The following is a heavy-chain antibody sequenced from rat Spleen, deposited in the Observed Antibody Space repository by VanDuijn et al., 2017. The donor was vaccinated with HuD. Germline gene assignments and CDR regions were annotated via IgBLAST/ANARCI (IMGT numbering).Heavy chain of an antibody. Sequence: EVQVLESGGGLVQPGNSLKLSCATSGLTFSTAWMYWYRQFPEKRLEWVARIKAKSYNYATDYTESVKGRFTISRDDSKSSIYLQMNNLKEEDTAIYYCATEGRFAYWGQGTLVTVSS. CDR2: IKAKSYNYAT. J-gene: IGHJ3*01. CDR1: GLTFSTAW. CDR3: ATEGRFAY. D-gene: IGHD1-11*01. V-gene: IGHV6-6*01.